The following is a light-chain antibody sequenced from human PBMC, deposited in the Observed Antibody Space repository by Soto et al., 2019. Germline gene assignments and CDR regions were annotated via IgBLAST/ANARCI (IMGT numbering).Light chain of an antibody. CDR2: AAS. J-gene: IGKJ5*01. Sequence: DIQMTQSPSSLSASVGDRVTITCRTSQNISSHLNWYQQKPGKAPKLLIYAASSLQSGVPSTFSGSGSAKDFTLTISRLQPEDSATYFCQQSYSIPITFGQGTRLEIK. CDR1: QNISSH. V-gene: IGKV1-39*01. CDR3: QQSYSIPIT.